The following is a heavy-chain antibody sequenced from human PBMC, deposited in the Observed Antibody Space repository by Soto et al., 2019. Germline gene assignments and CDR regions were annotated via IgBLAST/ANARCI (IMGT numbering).Heavy chain of an antibody. D-gene: IGHD3-3*01. J-gene: IGHJ4*02. CDR2: IYYSGST. CDR1: SGTISSGDYY. V-gene: IGHV4-30-4*01. Sequence: QVQLQESGPGLVKPSQTLSLTCTVSSGTISSGDYYWSWIRQPPGKGLEWIGYIYYSGSTYYNPSLKSRVTISVDTSKNQFSLKLSSVTAADTAVYYCARVPSFPSYDFHFDYWGQGTLVTVSS. CDR3: ARVPSFPSYDFHFDY.